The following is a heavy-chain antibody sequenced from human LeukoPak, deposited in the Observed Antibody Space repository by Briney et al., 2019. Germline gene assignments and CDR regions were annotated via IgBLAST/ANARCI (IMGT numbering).Heavy chain of an antibody. D-gene: IGHD3-22*01. J-gene: IGHJ3*02. V-gene: IGHV4-30-4*01. CDR1: GGSISSGDYY. CDR3: ARDSSGYYYDDAFDI. Sequence: PSQTLSLTCTVSGGSISSGDYYWSWIRQPPGKGLEWLGYIYYSGSTYYNPSLKSRVTISVDTSKNQFSLKLSSVTAADTAVYYCARDSSGYYYDDAFDIWGQGTMVTVSS. CDR2: IYYSGST.